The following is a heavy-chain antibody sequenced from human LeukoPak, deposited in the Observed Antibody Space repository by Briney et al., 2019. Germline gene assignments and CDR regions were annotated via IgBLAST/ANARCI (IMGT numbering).Heavy chain of an antibody. J-gene: IGHJ4*02. Sequence: GGSLRLSCAASGFTFSSYGMNWVRQAPGKGLEWVSSISSSSSYIYYADSVKGRFTISRDNAKNSLYLQMNSLRAEDTAVYYCARVEESGYGRPADYWGQGTLVTVSS. CDR2: ISSSSSYI. D-gene: IGHD5-12*01. V-gene: IGHV3-21*01. CDR1: GFTFSSYG. CDR3: ARVEESGYGRPADY.